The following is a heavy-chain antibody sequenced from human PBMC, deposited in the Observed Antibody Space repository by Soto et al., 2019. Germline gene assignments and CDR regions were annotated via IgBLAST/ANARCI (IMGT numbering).Heavy chain of an antibody. CDR3: VRDRDRRWFDP. CDR2: ISSSGSTT. Sequence: QMQLVESGGGLVKPGGSLRLSCAASGFIFSDFYMAWIRQAPGKGLEWDAYISSSGSTTYTDSVKGRFTISRDNANDSLFLQMNSLRAEDTAVYYCVRDRDRRWFDPWGQGTLVTVSS. D-gene: IGHD3-10*01. V-gene: IGHV3-11*01. CDR1: GFIFSDFY. J-gene: IGHJ5*02.